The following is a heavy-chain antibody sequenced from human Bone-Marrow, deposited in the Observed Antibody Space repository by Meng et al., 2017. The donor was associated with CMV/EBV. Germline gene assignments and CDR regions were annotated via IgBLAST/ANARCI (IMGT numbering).Heavy chain of an antibody. CDR3: ARGLGDSGSDNYFDY. J-gene: IGHJ4*02. D-gene: IGHD5-12*01. V-gene: IGHV3-21*01. CDR1: ESTFNICN. CDR2: ISGSNSHI. Sequence: SESTFNICNINCVRQAPGKGLEWVSSISGSNSHIYYADSVKGRFTISRDNAKNSLHLQMSSLRAEDTAMYYCARGLGDSGSDNYFDYWGQGILVTVSS.